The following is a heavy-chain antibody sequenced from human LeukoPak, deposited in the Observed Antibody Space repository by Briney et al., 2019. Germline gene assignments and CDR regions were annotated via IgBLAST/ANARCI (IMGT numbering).Heavy chain of an antibody. J-gene: IGHJ4*02. CDR1: GFTFTSYW. CDR3: ARGLDREVTDG. D-gene: IGHD2-21*02. CDR2: INEDGSVR. V-gene: IGHV3-7*01. Sequence: GGSLRLSCAASGFTFTSYWMTWVRQAPGKGLEWLTNINEDGSVRHYVDSVRGRFTISRDNAKNSMFLQMNSLRAEDTAVYYCARGLDREVTDGWGQGTLVTVSS.